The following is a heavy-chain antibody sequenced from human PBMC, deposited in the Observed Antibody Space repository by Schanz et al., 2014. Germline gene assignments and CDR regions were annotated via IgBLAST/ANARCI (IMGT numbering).Heavy chain of an antibody. V-gene: IGHV3-23*01. Sequence: EVQLLESGGGLVQPGGSLRLSCAASGFTFSIYGMSWVRQAPGRGLEWVSGITRQGTTYYADFVKGRFSISRDLSSNTLYLQMNSLRAEDTAVYYCAKDHAGSDILTALGNWGQGALVTVSS. CDR3: AKDHAGSDILTALGN. CDR2: ITRQGTT. D-gene: IGHD3-9*01. CDR1: GFTFSIYG. J-gene: IGHJ1*01.